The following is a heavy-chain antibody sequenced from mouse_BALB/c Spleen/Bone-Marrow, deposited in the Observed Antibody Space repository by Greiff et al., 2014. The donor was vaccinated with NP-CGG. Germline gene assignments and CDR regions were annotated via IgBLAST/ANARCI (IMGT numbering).Heavy chain of an antibody. CDR2: IIPKNGGT. D-gene: IGHD1-1*01. CDR3: ATSLYYYGSSSAWFVY. V-gene: IGHV1-18*01. Sequence: EVQLQQSGPELVKPGTSVKISCKTSGYTFTEYTMHWVKQSHGKSLEWIGGIIPKNGGTNYNQKFKGKATLTVDKSSSTAYMELRSLTSEDSAVYYCATSLYYYGSSSAWFVYWGQGTLVTVSA. J-gene: IGHJ3*01. CDR1: GYTFTEYT.